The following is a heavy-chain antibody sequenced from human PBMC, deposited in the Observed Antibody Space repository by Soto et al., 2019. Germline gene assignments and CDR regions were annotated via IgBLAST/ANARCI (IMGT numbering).Heavy chain of an antibody. D-gene: IGHD3-10*01. CDR1: GFTFSSYW. V-gene: IGHV3-7*01. Sequence: EVQLVESGGGLVQPGGSLRLSCAASGFTFSSYWMSWVRQAPGKGLEWVVNIKQDGSEKYYVDSVKGRFTISRDNAKNSLYLQMNSLRAEDTAVYYCARARPGYYGSGSYYLDYWGQGTLVTVSS. J-gene: IGHJ4*02. CDR3: ARARPGYYGSGSYYLDY. CDR2: IKQDGSEK.